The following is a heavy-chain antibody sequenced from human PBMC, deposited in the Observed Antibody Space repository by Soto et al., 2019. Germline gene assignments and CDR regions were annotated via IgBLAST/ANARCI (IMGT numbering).Heavy chain of an antibody. J-gene: IGHJ4*02. CDR2: VSSYRGTT. D-gene: IGHD5-18*01. V-gene: IGHV4-30-4*01. CDR1: GGSINRGDYY. Sequence: PSETLSLTCTVSGGSINRGDYYWSWIRQPPGKGLEWIGYVSSYRGTTYYNPSLKSRLSMSVDRSKNQFTLRLTSVTAADTAVYFCATESGSTYGYFDYWGQGTQVTVSS. CDR3: ATESGSTYGYFDY.